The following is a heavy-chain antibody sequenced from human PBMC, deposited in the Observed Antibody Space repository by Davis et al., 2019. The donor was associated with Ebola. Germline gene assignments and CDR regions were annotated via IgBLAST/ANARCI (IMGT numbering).Heavy chain of an antibody. V-gene: IGHV1-18*04. CDR3: ARAPSITMVRGVIFFFDY. CDR2: IIPNNGNT. J-gene: IGHJ4*02. D-gene: IGHD3-10*01. CDR1: GYTFNGYH. Sequence: ASVKVSCKASGYTFNGYHIHWVRQAPGQGLEWMGRIIPNNGNTNYAQKLQGRVTMTTDTSTSTAYMELRSLRSDDTAVYYCARAPSITMVRGVIFFFDYWGQGTLVTVSS.